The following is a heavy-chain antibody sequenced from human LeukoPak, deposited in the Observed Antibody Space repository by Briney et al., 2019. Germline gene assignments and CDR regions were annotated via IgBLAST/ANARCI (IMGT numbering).Heavy chain of an antibody. J-gene: IGHJ5*02. CDR2: IIPILGIA. V-gene: IGHV1-69*04. CDR1: GGTFSSYA. Sequence: ASVKVSCKASGGTFSSYAISRVRQAPGQGLEWVGRIIPILGIANYAQKFQGRVTITADKSTNTAYMELSSLRSEDTAVYYCARDGDSGSYYITSQIAWGQGTLVTVSS. D-gene: IGHD1-26*01. CDR3: ARDGDSGSYYITSQIA.